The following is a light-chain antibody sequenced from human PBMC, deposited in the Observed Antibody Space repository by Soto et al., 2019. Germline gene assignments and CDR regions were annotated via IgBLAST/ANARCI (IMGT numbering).Light chain of an antibody. V-gene: IGLV2-14*03. Sequence: QFALTQPASVSGSPGQSITISCTGSSSDVGAYNFVSWYQQHPGKAPKLMIYDVTNRPSGVSNRFSGSKSDNTASLTISGLQAEDEADYYCSSYTTSSTQVFGGGTKLTVL. CDR3: SSYTTSSTQV. J-gene: IGLJ2*01. CDR1: SSDVGAYNF. CDR2: DVT.